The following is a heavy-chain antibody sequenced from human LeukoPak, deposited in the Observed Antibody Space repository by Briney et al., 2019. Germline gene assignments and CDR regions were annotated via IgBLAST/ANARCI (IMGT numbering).Heavy chain of an antibody. Sequence: ASVKVSCKGSGGTFSSYAISWVRQAPGQGLEWMGRIIPILGIANYAQKFQGRVTITADKSTSTAYMELSSLRSEDTAVYYCASRVGAAELQHWGQGTLVTVSS. CDR3: ASRVGAAELQH. V-gene: IGHV1-69*04. D-gene: IGHD1-26*01. CDR1: GGTFSSYA. J-gene: IGHJ1*01. CDR2: IIPILGIA.